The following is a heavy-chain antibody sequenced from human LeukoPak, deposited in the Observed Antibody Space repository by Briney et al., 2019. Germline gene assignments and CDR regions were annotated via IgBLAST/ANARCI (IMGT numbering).Heavy chain of an antibody. J-gene: IGHJ4*02. CDR1: GFTFSSYA. V-gene: IGHV3-23*01. CDR2: ISGSGGST. D-gene: IGHD1-20*01. CDR3: AKSSDYNWNYIDY. Sequence: GGSLRLSCAASGFTFSSYAMSWVRQAPGKGLEWVSAISGSGGSTYYADSVEGRFTISRDNSKNTLYLQMKSQRAEDTAVYYCAKSSDYNWNYIDYWGQGTQVTVSS.